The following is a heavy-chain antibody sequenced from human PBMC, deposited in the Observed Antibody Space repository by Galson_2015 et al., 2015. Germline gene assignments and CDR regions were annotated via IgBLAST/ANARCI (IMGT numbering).Heavy chain of an antibody. CDR2: ISSSSSYI. Sequence: SLRLSCAASGFTFSSYSMNWVRQAPGKGLEWVSSISSSSSYIYYADSVKGRFTISRDNAKNSLYLQMNSLRAEDTAVYYCARVFVGSVRGAKGYYYYYMDVWGKGTTVTVSS. V-gene: IGHV3-21*01. CDR3: ARVFVGSVRGAKGYYYYYMDV. CDR1: GFTFSSYS. D-gene: IGHD3-10*01. J-gene: IGHJ6*03.